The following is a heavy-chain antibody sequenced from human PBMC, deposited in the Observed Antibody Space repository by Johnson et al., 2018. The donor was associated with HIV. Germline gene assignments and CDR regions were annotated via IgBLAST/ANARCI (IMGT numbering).Heavy chain of an antibody. V-gene: IGHV3-20*04. D-gene: IGHD3-10*01. Sequence: VQLVESGGGVVQPPRSLRLPCAASGFTSDDYDMSWVRQAPGKGLEWFSGISWNGGSTCYADSAEGRLTISRDNVKNSLYLQMNSLRAEDTTLYYCGRSSMVRGDYDGFDIWGQRTLVTVSS. CDR1: GFTSDDYD. CDR3: GRSSMVRGDYDGFDI. J-gene: IGHJ3*02. CDR2: ISWNGGST.